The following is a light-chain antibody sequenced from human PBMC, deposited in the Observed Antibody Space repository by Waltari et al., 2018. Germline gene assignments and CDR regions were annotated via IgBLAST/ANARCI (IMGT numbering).Light chain of an antibody. CDR1: SGSVSSRHY. J-gene: IGLJ2*01. CDR3: ALYIRADVV. Sequence: QTVVTQEPSFSVSPGGTVTLTCGLNSGSVSSRHYPSWYQQTPGPAPRTLIYSTNTLSSGVPHRFSGSIVGDKAALTITGAQADDESIYHCALYIRADVVFGGGTKLTVL. CDR2: STN. V-gene: IGLV8-61*01.